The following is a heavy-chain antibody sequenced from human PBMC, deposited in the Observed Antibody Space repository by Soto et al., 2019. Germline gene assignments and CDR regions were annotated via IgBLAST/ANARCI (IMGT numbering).Heavy chain of an antibody. CDR2: IYYSGST. CDR3: ARDSSGRANWFDP. V-gene: IGHV4-59*01. CDR1: GGSISSYY. J-gene: IGHJ5*02. Sequence: TSETLSLTCTVSGGSISSYYWSWIRQPPGKGLEWIGYIYYSGSTNYNPSLKSRVTISVDTSKNQFSLKLSSVTAADTAVYYCARDSSGRANWFDPWGQGTLVTVSS. D-gene: IGHD3-10*01.